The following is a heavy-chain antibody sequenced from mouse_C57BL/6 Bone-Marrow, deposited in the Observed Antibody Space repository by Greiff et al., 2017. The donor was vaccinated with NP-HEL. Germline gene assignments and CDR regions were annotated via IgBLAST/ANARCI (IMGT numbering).Heavy chain of an antibody. J-gene: IGHJ4*01. Sequence: VQLQQSGPELVKPGASVKIPCKASGYTFTDYNMDWVKQSHGKSLEWIGDINPNNGGTIYNQKFKGKATLTVDKSSSTAYMELRSLTSEDTAVYYCARGGSLGFGNLYYYAMDYWGQGTSVTVSS. D-gene: IGHD2-1*01. CDR1: GYTFTDYN. CDR2: INPNNGGT. CDR3: ARGGSLGFGNLYYYAMDY. V-gene: IGHV1-18*01.